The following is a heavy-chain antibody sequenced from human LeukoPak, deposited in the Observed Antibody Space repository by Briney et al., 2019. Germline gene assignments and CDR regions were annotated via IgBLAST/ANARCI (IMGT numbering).Heavy chain of an antibody. J-gene: IGHJ4*02. Sequence: PGASLRLSCAASGLVFSNFAMNWVRQAPGKGPEWVSSINEGGDKTHYADSVKGRFTISRDNSKNTLYLQMNSLRAEDTAVYYCAKQYLVGDYWGQGTLVTVSS. CDR2: INEGGDKT. D-gene: IGHD3-9*01. CDR3: AKQYLVGDY. V-gene: IGHV3-23*01. CDR1: GLVFSNFA.